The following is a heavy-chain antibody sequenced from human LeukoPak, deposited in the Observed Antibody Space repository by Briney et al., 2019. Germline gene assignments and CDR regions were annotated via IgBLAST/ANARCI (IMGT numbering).Heavy chain of an antibody. Sequence: PSETLSLTCTVSGGSKSRCYWSALRQPPGKGLEWIGYIYYSGSTNYNPSLKSRVTISVDTSKNQFSLKLSSVTAADTAMYYCARLNASLAAFHHWGRGSLVTVSS. CDR2: IYYSGST. J-gene: IGHJ4*02. CDR3: ARLNASLAAFHH. V-gene: IGHV4-59*08. CDR1: GGSKSRCY. D-gene: IGHD2-2*01.